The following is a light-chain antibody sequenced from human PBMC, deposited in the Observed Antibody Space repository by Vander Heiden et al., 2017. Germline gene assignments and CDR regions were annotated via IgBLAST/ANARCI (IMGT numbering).Light chain of an antibody. CDR2: DAS. CDR3: QQDDRSPLT. Sequence: DIQMTQSPSSLSASVGDRVTITCQASQDITNYLNWYQQQPGKAPKLLIYDASDFEAGVPSRFSGSGSGTDFTFAISRLQPEDIATYYCQQDDRSPLTFGAGTKVEI. V-gene: IGKV1-33*01. CDR1: QDITNY. J-gene: IGKJ4*01.